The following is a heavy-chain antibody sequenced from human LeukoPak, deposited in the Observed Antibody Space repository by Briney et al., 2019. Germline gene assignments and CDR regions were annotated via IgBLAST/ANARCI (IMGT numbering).Heavy chain of an antibody. D-gene: IGHD6-13*01. Sequence: PGRSLRLSCAASGFTFSDCDMNWFRQAPGKGLEWVSSISYRSSHMYYADSVKGRFTISRDNAENSLYLQMNSLRAEDTAVYYCGRAFPPLRTAAAGDYWGQGTLVTVSS. CDR2: ISYRSSHM. V-gene: IGHV3-21*01. J-gene: IGHJ4*02. CDR3: GRAFPPLRTAAAGDY. CDR1: GFTFSDCD.